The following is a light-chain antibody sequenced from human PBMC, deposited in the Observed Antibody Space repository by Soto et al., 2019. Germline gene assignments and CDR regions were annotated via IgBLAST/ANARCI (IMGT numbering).Light chain of an antibody. V-gene: IGLV4-69*02. J-gene: IGLJ3*02. CDR3: QTWGTGIP. Sequence: QLVPTQSPSASASLGASVKLTCTLDSGHRNYAIAWHQQQPGKGPRYLMKVNSDGSHNQGDGIPGRFSGSSSGAERYLIISSLQYEDEADYYCQTWGTGIPFGGGTKLTVL. CDR1: SGHRNYA. CDR2: VNSDGSH.